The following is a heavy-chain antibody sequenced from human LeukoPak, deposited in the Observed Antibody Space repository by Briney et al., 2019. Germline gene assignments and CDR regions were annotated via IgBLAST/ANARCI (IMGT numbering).Heavy chain of an antibody. CDR2: IYNSGST. CDR1: GGSISSYY. J-gene: IGHJ5*02. V-gene: IGHV4-59*01. CDR3: ARAYSSSWYWNWFDP. D-gene: IGHD6-13*01. Sequence: SETLSLTCTVSGGSISSYYWSWIRQPPGKGLEWIGYIYNSGSTNYNPSLKSRVTISVDTSKNQFSLKLSSVTAADTAVYYCARAYSSSWYWNWFDPWGQGTLATVSS.